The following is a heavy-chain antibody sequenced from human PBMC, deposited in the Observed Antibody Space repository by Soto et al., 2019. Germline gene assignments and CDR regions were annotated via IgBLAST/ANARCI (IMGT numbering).Heavy chain of an antibody. J-gene: IGHJ4*02. D-gene: IGHD2-15*01. V-gene: IGHV5-10-1*01. CDR3: LVVVAATGY. CDR2: IDPSDSYT. Sequence: GESLKISCSGSGYSLSTYWINWVRQMPGKGLEWMGRIDPSDSYTNYSPSFQGHVTISVDKSITTAYLQWSSLRASDSAMYYCLVVVAATGYWGQGTLVTVSS. CDR1: GYSLSTYW.